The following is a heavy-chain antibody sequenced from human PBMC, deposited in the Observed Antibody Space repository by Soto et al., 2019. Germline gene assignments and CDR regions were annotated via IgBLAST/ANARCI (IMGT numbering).Heavy chain of an antibody. V-gene: IGHV4-61*01. Sequence: QVQLQESGPGLVKPSETLSLTCTVSGASVSSGNYYWSWIRQPPGKGLECFGYISYSGRTNYNPSLKSRVTISIDTSKNQFSLKVSSVTAADTAVYYCARGSGSYYAYWGQGTLVTVSS. J-gene: IGHJ4*02. CDR3: ARGSGSYYAY. CDR2: ISYSGRT. D-gene: IGHD1-26*01. CDR1: GASVSSGNYY.